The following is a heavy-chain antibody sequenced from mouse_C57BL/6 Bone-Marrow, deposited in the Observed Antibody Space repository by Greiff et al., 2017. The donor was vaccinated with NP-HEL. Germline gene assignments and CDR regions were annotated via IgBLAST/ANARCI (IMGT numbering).Heavy chain of an antibody. D-gene: IGHD1-1*01. CDR2: IDPEDGET. V-gene: IGHV14-2*01. Sequence: VQLKQSGAELVKPGASVKLSCTASGFNIKDYYMHWVKQRTEQGLEWIGRIDPEDGETKYDPKFQGKATITADTSSNTAYLQLSSLTSEDTAVYYCVLEYYCSSSYWDFDVWGIGTTVTVSS. CDR1: GFNIKDYY. J-gene: IGHJ1*03. CDR3: VLEYYCSSSYWDFDV.